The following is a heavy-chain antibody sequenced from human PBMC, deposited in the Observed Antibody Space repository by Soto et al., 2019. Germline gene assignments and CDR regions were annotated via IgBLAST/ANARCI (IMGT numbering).Heavy chain of an antibody. D-gene: IGHD5-12*01. CDR3: ARSLFMVAPDNEPFDY. V-gene: IGHV3-23*01. CDR1: GFPFSNYA. CDR2: ISGGGNDR. J-gene: IGHJ4*02. Sequence: VQLLESGGSLVQPGGSLTLSCAASGFPFSNYAMSWVRQTPEKGLEWVAAISGGGNDRYYADFVKGRFTFSRDNSRNILYLQMTSLRAEDTATYYCARSLFMVAPDNEPFDYWGQGTLVTVSP.